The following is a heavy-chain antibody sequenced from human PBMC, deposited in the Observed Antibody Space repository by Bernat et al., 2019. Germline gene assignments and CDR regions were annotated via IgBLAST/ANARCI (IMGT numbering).Heavy chain of an antibody. J-gene: IGHJ5*02. CDR1: GFTFSSYG. CDR2: ISYDGSNK. Sequence: QVQLVESGGGVVQPGRSLRLSCAASGFTFSSYGMHWVRQAPGKGLEWVAVISYDGSNKYYADSVKGRFTISRDNSKNTLYLQMNSLRAEDTAVYYCASYARGQQPVPWFDPWGQGTLVTVSS. CDR3: ASYARGQQPVPWFDP. V-gene: IGHV3-30*03. D-gene: IGHD6-6*01.